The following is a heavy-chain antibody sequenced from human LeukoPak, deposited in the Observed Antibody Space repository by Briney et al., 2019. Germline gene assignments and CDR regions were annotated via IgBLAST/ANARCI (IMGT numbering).Heavy chain of an antibody. CDR2: FDPEDGET. D-gene: IGHD3-10*01. CDR3: ARVGTYYYGSGSYSGSYYFDY. V-gene: IGHV1-24*01. CDR1: GYTLTELS. J-gene: IGHJ4*02. Sequence: GASVKVSCKVSGYTLTELSTHWVRQAPGKGLEWMGGFDPEDGETIYAQKFQGRVTMTEDTSTDTAYMELSSLRSEDTAVYYCARVGTYYYGSGSYSGSYYFDYWGQGTLVTASS.